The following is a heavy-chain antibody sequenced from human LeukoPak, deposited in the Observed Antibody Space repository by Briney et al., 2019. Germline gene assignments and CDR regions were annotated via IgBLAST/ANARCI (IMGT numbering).Heavy chain of an antibody. J-gene: IGHJ4*02. D-gene: IGHD3-10*01. V-gene: IGHV3-7*01. CDR1: GFTFSSYS. CDR2: IKQDGTEK. Sequence: GGSLRLSCAASGFTFSSYSMSWVRQAPGKGLEWVANIKQDGTEKYYVDSVKGRFTISRDNAKNSLYLQMNSLGVEDTAVYYCARDRVSGSGSIDYWGQGTLVTVSS. CDR3: ARDRVSGSGSIDY.